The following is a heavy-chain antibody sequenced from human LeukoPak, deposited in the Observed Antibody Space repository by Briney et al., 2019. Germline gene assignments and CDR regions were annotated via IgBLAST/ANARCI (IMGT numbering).Heavy chain of an antibody. CDR3: ARGPRYNWNSDVFLFDP. V-gene: IGHV4-39*07. D-gene: IGHD1-7*01. CDR1: GGSISSSSYY. Sequence: SETLSPTCTVSGGSISSSSYYWGWIRQPPGKGLEWIGSIYYSGSTYYNPSLKSRVTISVDTSKNQFSLKLSSVTAADTAVYYCARGPRYNWNSDVFLFDPWGKGTLVTVSS. J-gene: IGHJ5*02. CDR2: IYYSGST.